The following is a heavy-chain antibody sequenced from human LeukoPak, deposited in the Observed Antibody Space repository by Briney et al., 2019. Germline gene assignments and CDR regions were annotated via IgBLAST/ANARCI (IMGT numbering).Heavy chain of an antibody. V-gene: IGHV3-23*01. CDR3: AGQWLRLGPIDY. CDR2: ISGNGDNT. Sequence: GGSLRLSCAASGFSFSDYGMHWVRQAPGKGLEWLSSISGNGDNTYYADSVKGRFTISRDNSKDTLYLQMNSLRVDDTAVYYCAGQWLRLGPIDYWGQGTLVSVSS. J-gene: IGHJ4*02. CDR1: GFSFSDYG. D-gene: IGHD5-12*01.